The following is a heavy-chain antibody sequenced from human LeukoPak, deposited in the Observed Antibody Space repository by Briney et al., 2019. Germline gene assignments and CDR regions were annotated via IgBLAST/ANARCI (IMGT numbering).Heavy chain of an antibody. Sequence: PGGSLRLSCAASGFTFSSYEMNWVRQAPGKGLEWVSYISSSGSTIYYADSVKGRFTISRDNAKNSLYLQMNSLRAEDTAVYYCARVYGKNSSGYYYYYYYMDVWGKGTTVTISS. CDR3: ARVYGKNSSGYYYYYYYMDV. J-gene: IGHJ6*03. CDR1: GFTFSSYE. D-gene: IGHD3-22*01. CDR2: ISSSGSTI. V-gene: IGHV3-48*03.